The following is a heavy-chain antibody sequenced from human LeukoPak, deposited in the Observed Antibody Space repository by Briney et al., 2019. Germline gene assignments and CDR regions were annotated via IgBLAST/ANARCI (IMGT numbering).Heavy chain of an antibody. CDR3: ARGPWASFDY. J-gene: IGHJ4*02. Sequence: GGSLRLSCSASGFTFSSSAMHWVRQAPGKGLEYVSTISSNGGNTYYADSVKGRFTISRDNSRNTLYLQMSSLRAEDTAVYYCARGPWASFDYWGQGTLVTVSS. CDR2: ISSNGGNT. CDR1: GFTFSSSA. D-gene: IGHD3-16*01. V-gene: IGHV3-64D*06.